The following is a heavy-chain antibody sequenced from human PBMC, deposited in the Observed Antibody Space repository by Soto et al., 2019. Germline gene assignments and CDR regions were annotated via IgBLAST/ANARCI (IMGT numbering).Heavy chain of an antibody. CDR1: GFTFSSYA. CDR3: AEALRLCSCSNWYRNAVDY. Sequence: EVHLLESGGGLVQPGGSLRLSCAASGFTFSSYAMSWVRQAPGKGLEWVSAVSGGGGTTYYADSVKGRFTISRDNSKNTVYVQMNLLSDEETARYYCAEALRLCSCSNWYRNAVDYWGQGTLVTVSS. CDR2: VSGGGGTT. J-gene: IGHJ4*02. V-gene: IGHV3-23*01. D-gene: IGHD1-20*01.